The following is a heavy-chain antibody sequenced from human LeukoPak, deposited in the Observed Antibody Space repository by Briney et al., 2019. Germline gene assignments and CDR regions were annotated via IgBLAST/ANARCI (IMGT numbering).Heavy chain of an antibody. J-gene: IGHJ3*02. D-gene: IGHD3-16*01. CDR2: IYSDGST. V-gene: IGHV3-53*01. Sequence: GGSLRLSCAASTFTVYTYYMSWVRQAPGKGLEWVSVIYSDGSTYYADSVKGRFTISRDNSKNTLYLQMNSLRAEDTAMYYCARDKGGGGAFDIRGQGTMVTVSS. CDR1: TFTVYTYY. CDR3: ARDKGGGGAFDI.